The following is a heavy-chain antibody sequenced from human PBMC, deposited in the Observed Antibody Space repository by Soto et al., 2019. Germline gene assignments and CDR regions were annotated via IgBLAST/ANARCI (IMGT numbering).Heavy chain of an antibody. CDR1: GFTFSDFG. V-gene: IGHV3-23*01. CDR2: ISGSGDAT. CDR3: AKKVTIYAVDPADY. J-gene: IGHJ4*02. D-gene: IGHD3-3*01. Sequence: PGGSLRLSCAASGFTFSDFGMSWVRQAAGRGLEWVSVISGSGDATYYAASVKGGFTLTRDNSKNTLYLQLNSLTVADTAVFYCAKKVTIYAVDPADYWGQGTQVTVSS.